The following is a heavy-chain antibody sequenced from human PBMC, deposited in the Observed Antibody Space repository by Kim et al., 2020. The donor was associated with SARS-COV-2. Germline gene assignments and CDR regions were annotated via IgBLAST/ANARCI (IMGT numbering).Heavy chain of an antibody. CDR1: GFTFSSYS. Sequence: GGSLRLSCAASGFTFSSYSMNWVRQAPGKGLEWVSSISSSSSYIYYADSVKGRFTISRDDAKNSLYLQMNSLRAEDTAVYYCARDDDIVATIYLSHYGMDVWGQGTTVTVSS. D-gene: IGHD5-12*01. V-gene: IGHV3-21*01. CDR3: ARDDDIVATIYLSHYGMDV. CDR2: ISSSSSYI. J-gene: IGHJ6*02.